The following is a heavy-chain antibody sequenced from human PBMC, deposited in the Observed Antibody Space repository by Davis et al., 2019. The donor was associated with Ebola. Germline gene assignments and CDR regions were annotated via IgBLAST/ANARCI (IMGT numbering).Heavy chain of an antibody. V-gene: IGHV4-59*04. J-gene: IGHJ4*02. CDR1: GGSISSYY. CDR2: IYYSGST. Sequence: SETLSLTCTVSGGSISSYYWSWIRQPPGKGLEWIGYIYYSGSTYYNPSLKSRVTISVDTSKNQFSLKLSSVTAADTAVYYCAALSGSYVGVNYWGQGTLVTVSS. CDR3: AALSGSYVGVNY. D-gene: IGHD1-26*01.